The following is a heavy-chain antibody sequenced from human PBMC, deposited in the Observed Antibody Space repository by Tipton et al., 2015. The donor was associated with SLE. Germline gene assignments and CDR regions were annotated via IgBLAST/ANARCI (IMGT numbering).Heavy chain of an antibody. CDR3: TTGPGWMPDAFDI. CDR1: GFTFSNAW. J-gene: IGHJ3*02. D-gene: IGHD2-2*01. V-gene: IGHV3-15*01. Sequence: GSLRLSCAASGFTFSNAWMSWVRQAPGKGLEWVGRIKSKTDGGTTDYAAPAKGRFTISRDDSKNTLYLQMNSLKTEDTAVYYCTTGPGWMPDAFDIWGQGTMVTVSS. CDR2: IKSKTDGGTT.